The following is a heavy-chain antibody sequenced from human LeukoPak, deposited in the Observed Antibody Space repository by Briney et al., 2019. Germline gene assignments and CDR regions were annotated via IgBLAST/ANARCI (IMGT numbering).Heavy chain of an antibody. Sequence: KASETLSLTCTVSGGSISSGGYYWSWIRQPPGKGLEWIGEINHSGSTNYNPSLKSRVTISVDTSKNQFSLKLSSVTAADTAVYYCARVGSSRAFNWAPYRPDGSPRLRSDWFDPWGQGTLVTVSS. CDR1: GGSISSGGYY. D-gene: IGHD7-27*01. V-gene: IGHV4-39*07. J-gene: IGHJ5*02. CDR2: INHSGST. CDR3: ARVGSSRAFNWAPYRPDGSPRLRSDWFDP.